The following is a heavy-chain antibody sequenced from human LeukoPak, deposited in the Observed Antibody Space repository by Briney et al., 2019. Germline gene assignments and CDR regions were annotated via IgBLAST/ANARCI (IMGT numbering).Heavy chain of an antibody. CDR2: ISGGGGST. Sequence: GGSLRLSCAASGFTFSSYAMSWVRQAPGKGLEWVSAISGGGGSTNYADSVKGRFTVSRDNSKNTLYLLLNSLRAEETAVYYCAKASRIIGAIDYWGQGTLVTVSS. CDR1: GFTFSSYA. V-gene: IGHV3-23*01. D-gene: IGHD1/OR15-1a*01. J-gene: IGHJ4*02. CDR3: AKASRIIGAIDY.